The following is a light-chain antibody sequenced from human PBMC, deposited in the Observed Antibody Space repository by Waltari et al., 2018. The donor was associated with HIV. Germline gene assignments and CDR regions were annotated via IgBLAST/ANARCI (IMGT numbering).Light chain of an antibody. V-gene: IGLV3-21*02. CDR1: NIGSKS. J-gene: IGLJ3*02. CDR3: QVWDSSSDHL. CDR2: DAS. Sequence: SYVLTQPPSVSVAPGQTARITCGGNNIGSKSVHWYQQKPGQAPVLVVYDASDRPSGIPEPFSGSNSGNTATLTISRVEAGDEADYYCQVWDSSSDHLFGGGTKLTVL.